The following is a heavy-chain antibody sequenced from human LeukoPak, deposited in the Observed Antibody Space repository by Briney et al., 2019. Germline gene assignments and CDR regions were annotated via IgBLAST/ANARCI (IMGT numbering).Heavy chain of an antibody. D-gene: IGHD2-2*01. CDR1: GGTFSGYA. CDR2: IIPIFGTA. CDR3: ATWGTKHIVVVPAAADYYFDY. Sequence: GASVKVSCKASGGTFSGYAISWVRQAPGQGLEWMGGIIPIFGTATYAQKFQGRVTITADESTSTAYMELSSLRSEDTAVYYCATWGTKHIVVVPAAADYYFDYWGQGTLVTVSS. V-gene: IGHV1-69*13. J-gene: IGHJ4*02.